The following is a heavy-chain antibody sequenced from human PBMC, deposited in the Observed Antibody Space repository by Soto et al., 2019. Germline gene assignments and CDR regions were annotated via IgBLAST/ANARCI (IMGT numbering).Heavy chain of an antibody. CDR1: GGSLGGFH. CDR3: ARGRTAALIETRLFRVLFDL. CDR2: ISRSGST. D-gene: IGHD3-10*01. Sequence: QVQLQQWGAGLLKPSETLSLTCAVSGGSLGGFHWSWIRQPPGKGLEWIEEISRSGSTNYGPSLKSRVTMSMDTSRNQVSLNLSSVTDADTAVYYCARGRTAALIETRLFRVLFDLWGHGNLVTVSS. J-gene: IGHJ4*01. V-gene: IGHV4-34*01.